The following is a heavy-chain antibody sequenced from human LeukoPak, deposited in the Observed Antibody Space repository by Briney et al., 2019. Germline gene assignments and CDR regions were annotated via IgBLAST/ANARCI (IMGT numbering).Heavy chain of an antibody. V-gene: IGHV4-61*05. CDR3: ARFDYPNFDY. Sequence: SETLSLTCTVSGGSISSSSYYWGWIRQPPGKGLEWIGYIYYSGSTNYNPSLKSRVTISVDTSKNQFSLKLSSVTAADTAVYYCARFDYPNFDYWGQGTLVTVSS. D-gene: IGHD3-9*01. CDR1: GGSISSSSYY. J-gene: IGHJ4*02. CDR2: IYYSGST.